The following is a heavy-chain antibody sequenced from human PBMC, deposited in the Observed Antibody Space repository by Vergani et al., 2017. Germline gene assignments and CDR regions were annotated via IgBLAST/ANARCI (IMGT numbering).Heavy chain of an antibody. J-gene: IGHJ4*02. V-gene: IGHV3-7*01. CDR3: ARWGGGSGSYYYFDY. Sequence: EVQLVESGGGLVQPGGSLRLSCAASGFTFSSYWMSWVRQAPGKGLEWVANTKQDGSEKYYVDSVKGRFTISRDNAKNSLYLQMNSLRAEDTAVYYCARWGGGSGSYYYFDYWGQGTLVTVSS. D-gene: IGHD3-10*01. CDR2: TKQDGSEK. CDR1: GFTFSSYW.